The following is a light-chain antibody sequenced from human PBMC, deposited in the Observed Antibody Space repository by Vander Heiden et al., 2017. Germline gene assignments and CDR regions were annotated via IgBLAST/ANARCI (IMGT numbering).Light chain of an antibody. J-gene: IGKJ2*01. V-gene: IGKV3-20*01. CDR1: QSVSGSY. CDR3: QQYGSSPSMYT. CDR2: GTS. Sequence: DTVSTQSPGILSLSPGEGVTLSCRARQSVSGSYLAWYQQKPGQAPRLLIYGTSSRATGIPDRFSGRGSGTDFTLTISRLQPEDFAVYYCQQYGSSPSMYTFGQGTKLEIK.